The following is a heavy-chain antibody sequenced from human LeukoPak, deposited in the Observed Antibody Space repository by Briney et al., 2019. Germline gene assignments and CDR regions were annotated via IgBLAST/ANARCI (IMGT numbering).Heavy chain of an antibody. D-gene: IGHD6-19*01. V-gene: IGHV3-23*01. CDR3: AKLKQWQPQRYFFEY. CDR1: GFTFSSYA. J-gene: IGHJ4*02. CDR2: FSGTSTN. Sequence: GGSLRLSCAASGFTFSSYAMSWVRQAPGKGLEWVSTFSGTSTNSYADAVKGRVTISRDNSKNTLYLQMNSLRAEDTALYYCAKLKQWQPQRYFFEYWGQGALVTVSS.